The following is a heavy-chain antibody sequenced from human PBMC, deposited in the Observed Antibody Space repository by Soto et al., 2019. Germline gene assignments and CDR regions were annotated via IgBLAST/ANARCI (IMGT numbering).Heavy chain of an antibody. CDR3: AKLSLRDYYDSSGYLDY. V-gene: IGHV3-23*01. CDR2: ISGSGGST. D-gene: IGHD3-22*01. CDR1: GFTFSSYA. J-gene: IGHJ4*02. Sequence: GGSLRLSCAASGFTFSSYAMSWVRQAPGKGLEWVSAISGSGGSTYYADSVKGRFTISRDNSKNTLYLQMNSLRAEDTAVYYCAKLSLRDYYDSSGYLDYWGRGTLVTVSS.